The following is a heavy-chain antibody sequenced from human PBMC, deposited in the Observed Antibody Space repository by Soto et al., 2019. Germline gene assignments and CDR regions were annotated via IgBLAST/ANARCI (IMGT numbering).Heavy chain of an antibody. V-gene: IGHV4-39*01. CDR3: ARRSGSYYVVDY. J-gene: IGHJ4*02. CDR1: GGSISSSSYY. CDR2: IYYSGST. Sequence: QLQLQESGPGLVKPSETLSLTCTVSGGSISSSSYYWGWIRQPPGKGLEWIGSIYYSGSTYYNPSLKSRVTISVDTSKNQFSLKLSSVTAADTAVYYCARRSGSYYVVDYWGQGTLVTVSS. D-gene: IGHD1-26*01.